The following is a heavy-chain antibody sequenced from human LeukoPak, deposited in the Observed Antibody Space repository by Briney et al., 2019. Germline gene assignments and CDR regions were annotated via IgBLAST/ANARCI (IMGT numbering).Heavy chain of an antibody. Sequence: ASVKVSCKASGYTFTSYAMNWVRQAPGQGLEWMGWINTNTGNPTYAQGFTGRFVFSLDTSVSTAYLQISSLKAEDTAVYYCARRSGNYYDSSGQSSGFDYWGQGTLVTVSS. CDR2: INTNTGNP. CDR3: ARRSGNYYDSSGQSSGFDY. J-gene: IGHJ4*02. D-gene: IGHD3-22*01. V-gene: IGHV7-4-1*02. CDR1: GYTFTSYA.